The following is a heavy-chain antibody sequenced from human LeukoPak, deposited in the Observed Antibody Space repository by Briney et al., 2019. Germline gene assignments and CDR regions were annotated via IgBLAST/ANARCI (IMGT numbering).Heavy chain of an antibody. CDR2: ISYDGSNK. D-gene: IGHD3-16*01. V-gene: IGHV3-30*04. CDR1: GFTFSSYA. CDR3: AKVGGGYFDY. J-gene: IGHJ4*02. Sequence: GGSLRLSCAASGFTFSSYAMHWVRQAPGKGLEWVAVISYDGSNKYYADSVKGRFTISRDNSKNTLYLQMNSLRVEDTAVYYCAKVGGGYFDYWGQGTLVTVSS.